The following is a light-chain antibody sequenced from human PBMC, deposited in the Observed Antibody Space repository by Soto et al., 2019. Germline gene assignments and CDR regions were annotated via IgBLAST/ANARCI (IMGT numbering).Light chain of an antibody. V-gene: IGKV1-17*01. J-gene: IGKJ1*01. CDR3: LQQNTYTRT. Sequence: DIQLTQSPSFLSASVGDRVTITCRASQGIRNDLGWYQQKPGKAPKRLIYAASILQSGVPSRFSGGGSGTEFTLIISRLQTEDFATYLCLQQNTYTRTFGQGTKVDIK. CDR1: QGIRND. CDR2: AAS.